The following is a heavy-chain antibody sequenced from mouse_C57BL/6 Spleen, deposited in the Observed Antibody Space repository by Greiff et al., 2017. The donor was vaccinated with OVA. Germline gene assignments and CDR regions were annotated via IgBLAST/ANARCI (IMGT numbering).Heavy chain of an antibody. V-gene: IGHV5-4*01. CDR1: GFTFSSYA. CDR2: ISDGGSYT. Sequence: EVMLVESGGALVKPGGSLKLSCAASGFTFSSYAMSWVRQTPEKRLEWVATISDGGSYTYYPDNVKGRFTISRDNAKNNLYLQMSHLKSEDTAMYYCARDYFDYWGQGTTLTVSS. CDR3: ARDYFDY. J-gene: IGHJ2*01.